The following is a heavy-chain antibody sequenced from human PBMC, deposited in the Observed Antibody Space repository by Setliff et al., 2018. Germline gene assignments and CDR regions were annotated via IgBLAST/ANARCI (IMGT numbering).Heavy chain of an antibody. CDR3: AREQWLDPPGYYYMDV. CDR1: GYTFTSYA. D-gene: IGHD6-19*01. J-gene: IGHJ6*03. CDR2: INAGNGNT. V-gene: IGHV1-3*01. Sequence: ASVKVSCKASGYTFTSYAMHWVRQAPGQRLEWMGWINAGNGNTNYAQKLQGRVTMTTDTSTSTAYMELGSLRSDDTAVYYCAREQWLDPPGYYYMDVWAKGTTVTVSS.